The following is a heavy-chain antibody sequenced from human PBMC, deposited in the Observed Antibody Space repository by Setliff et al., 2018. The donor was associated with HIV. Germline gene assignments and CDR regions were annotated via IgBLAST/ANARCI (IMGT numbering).Heavy chain of an antibody. V-gene: IGHV4-38-2*01. CDR3: ARGVPLLPPRN. Sequence: PSETLSLTCAVSGYSISSGYFWGWIRQPPGKGLEWIGSLYHSGTNFYNPSLKSRVTISLDTSTNRFSLKLNSVTAADTAVYYCARGVPLLPPRNWGQGALVTVSS. CDR2: LYHSGTN. D-gene: IGHD1-26*01. CDR1: GYSISSGYF. J-gene: IGHJ4*02.